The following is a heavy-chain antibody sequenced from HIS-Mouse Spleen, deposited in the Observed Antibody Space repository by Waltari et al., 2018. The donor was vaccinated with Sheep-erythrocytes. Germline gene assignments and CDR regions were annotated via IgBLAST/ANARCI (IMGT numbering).Heavy chain of an antibody. Sequence: EVQLVESGGGLVQPGWSLRLACAASGLPVSSSAMHWVRQAPGKGLEYVSAISSNGGSTYYANSVKGRFTISRDNSKNTLYLQMGSLRAEDMAVYYCARGGIAVAGYYLDYWGQGTLVTVSS. V-gene: IGHV3-64*01. D-gene: IGHD6-19*01. CDR1: GLPVSSSA. CDR2: ISSNGGST. J-gene: IGHJ4*02. CDR3: ARGGIAVAGYYLDY.